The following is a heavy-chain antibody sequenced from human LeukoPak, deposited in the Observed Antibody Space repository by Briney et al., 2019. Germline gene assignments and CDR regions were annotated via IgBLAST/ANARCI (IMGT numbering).Heavy chain of an antibody. Sequence: PGGSLRLSYVASGFRISGYSFNWVRQVPGKGLEWVSFISHYSRTTYYADSVKGRFTIPRDNTESSVYLQMNSLKAEDTGIYYCAREALRTSIDSWGQGTLVSVSS. CDR2: ISHYSRTT. J-gene: IGHJ4*02. CDR1: GFRISGYS. V-gene: IGHV3-48*04. CDR3: AREALRTSIDS. D-gene: IGHD3-3*01.